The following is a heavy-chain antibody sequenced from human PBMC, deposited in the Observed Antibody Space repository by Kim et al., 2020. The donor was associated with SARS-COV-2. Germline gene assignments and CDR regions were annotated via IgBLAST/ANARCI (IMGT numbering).Heavy chain of an antibody. V-gene: IGHV3-15*05. CDR3: WDTSVAEGWDY. Sequence: GGSLRLSCVGSGFTFSNAWMNWVRQIPGKGLEWVGRIKSKTDGETTDYAAPVKGRFIISRDDSKNTVYLQMNSLIIEDTAVYHCWDTSVAEGWDYWGPGTLVTVSS. D-gene: IGHD5-18*01. CDR1: GFTFSNAW. CDR2: IKSKTDGETT. J-gene: IGHJ4*02.